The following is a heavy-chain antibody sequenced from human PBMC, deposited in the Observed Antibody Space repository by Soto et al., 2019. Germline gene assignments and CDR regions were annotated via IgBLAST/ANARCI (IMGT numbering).Heavy chain of an antibody. V-gene: IGHV1-3*01. CDR2: INAGNGNT. CDR1: GYTFTSYA. CDR3: APDPAGRASYGFGY. Sequence: QVQLVQSGAEVKKPGASVKVSCKASGYTFTSYAMHWVRQAPGQRLEWMGWINAGNGNTKYSQKFQAKVNITRDTSASTAYMELSSLRSEDTAAYYCAPDPAGRASYGFGYWGQGTLVTVFS. J-gene: IGHJ4*02. D-gene: IGHD4-17*01.